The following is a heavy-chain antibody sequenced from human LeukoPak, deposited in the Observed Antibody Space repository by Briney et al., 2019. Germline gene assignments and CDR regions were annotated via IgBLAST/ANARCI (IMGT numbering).Heavy chain of an antibody. V-gene: IGHV3-23*01. D-gene: IGHD3-22*01. CDR2: ISGSGGST. CDR3: AKDIALDYYDSSGYSN. Sequence: GGSLRLSCAASGFTFSSYAMSWVRQAPGKGLEWVSAISGSGGSTYYADSVKGRFTISRDNSKNTLYLQTNSLRAEDTAVYYCAKDIALDYYDSSGYSNWGQGTLVTVSS. J-gene: IGHJ4*02. CDR1: GFTFSSYA.